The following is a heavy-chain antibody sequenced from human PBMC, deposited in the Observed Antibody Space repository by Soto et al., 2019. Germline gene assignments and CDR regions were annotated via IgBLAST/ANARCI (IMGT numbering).Heavy chain of an antibody. CDR2: INPNSGGT. D-gene: IGHD2-15*01. CDR3: ARAVHCSGGSCYFWFDP. CDR1: GYTFTGYY. J-gene: IGHJ5*02. Sequence: GASVKVSCKASGYTFTGYYMHWVRQAPGQGLEWMGWINPNSGGTNYAQKFQGWVTMTRDTSISTAYMELSRLRSDDTAVYYCARAVHCSGGSCYFWFDPWGQGTLVTV. V-gene: IGHV1-2*04.